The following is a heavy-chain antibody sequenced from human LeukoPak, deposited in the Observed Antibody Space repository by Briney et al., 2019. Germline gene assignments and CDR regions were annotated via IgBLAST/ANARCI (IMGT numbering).Heavy chain of an antibody. J-gene: IGHJ4*02. CDR2: IKPKSGGT. CDR3: ARVDGISWRTTHPLLY. V-gene: IGHV1-2*02. CDR1: GYTFTDYY. Sequence: ASVKVSCKASGYTFTDYYIHWVRQAPGQGLEWMGWIKPKSGGTKFAQKFQGRVTMTRDTSISTVSMDLSKLTSDDTAVYYCARVDGISWRTTHPLLYWGQGTLVTVSS. D-gene: IGHD6-13*01.